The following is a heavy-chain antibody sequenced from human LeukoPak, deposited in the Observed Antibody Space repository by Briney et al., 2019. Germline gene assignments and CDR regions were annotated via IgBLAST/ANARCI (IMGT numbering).Heavy chain of an antibody. J-gene: IGHJ3*02. CDR2: INSRSSTI. CDR1: GFTFSSYA. CDR3: AREVGTPQAFDI. Sequence: GGSLRLSCAASGFTFSSYAMNWVRQAPGKGLEWVSYINSRSSTIYYADSVRGRSTISRDNAKNSLYLQMNSLKAEDTAIYYCAREVGTPQAFDIWGQGTMVTVSS. D-gene: IGHD1-26*01. V-gene: IGHV3-48*01.